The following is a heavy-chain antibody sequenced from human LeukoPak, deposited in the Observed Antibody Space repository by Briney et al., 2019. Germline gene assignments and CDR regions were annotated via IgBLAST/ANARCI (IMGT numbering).Heavy chain of an antibody. D-gene: IGHD6-13*01. V-gene: IGHV3-7*04. CDR2: IKQDGSEK. CDR1: GFTFSSYA. J-gene: IGHJ5*02. CDR3: ARPYSSGWYNWFDP. Sequence: GGSLRLSCAASGFTFSSYAMSWVRQAPGKGLEWVASIKQDGSEKYYVDSVKGRFTISRDNAQNSLYLQMNSLRADDTAVYYCARPYSSGWYNWFDPWGQGTLVTVSS.